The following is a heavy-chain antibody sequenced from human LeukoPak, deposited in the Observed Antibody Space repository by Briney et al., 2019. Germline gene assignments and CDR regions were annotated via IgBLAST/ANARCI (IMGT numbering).Heavy chain of an antibody. CDR2: IYSGGST. CDR3: ARVTYYYDSSGYSDY. J-gene: IGHJ4*02. V-gene: IGHV3-53*01. Sequence: PGGSLRLSCAASGFTVSSNYMSWVRQAPGKGLEWVSVIYSGGSTYYGDSVKGRFTISRDNSKNTLYLQMNSLRAEDTAVYYCARVTYYYDSSGYSDYWGQGTLVTVSS. CDR1: GFTVSSNY. D-gene: IGHD3-22*01.